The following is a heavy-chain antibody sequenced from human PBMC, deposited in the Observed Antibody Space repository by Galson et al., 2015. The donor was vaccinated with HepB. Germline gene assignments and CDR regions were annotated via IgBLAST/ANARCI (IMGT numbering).Heavy chain of an antibody. Sequence: SLRLSCAASGFTFSNAWMNWVRQAPGKGLEWVGRIKSKTDGGTTDYAAPVKGRFTISRDDSKNTLYLQMNSLKTEDTAVYYCTTDGVATIGLVVDYYYGMDVWGQGTTVTVSS. J-gene: IGHJ6*02. CDR2: IKSKTDGGTT. CDR1: GFTFSNAW. D-gene: IGHD2-15*01. CDR3: TTDGVATIGLVVDYYYGMDV. V-gene: IGHV3-15*07.